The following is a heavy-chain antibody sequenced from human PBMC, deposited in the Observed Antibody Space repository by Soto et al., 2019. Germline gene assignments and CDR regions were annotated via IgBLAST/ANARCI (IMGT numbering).Heavy chain of an antibody. D-gene: IGHD6-13*01. CDR2: VYHSGST. Sequence: SETLSLTCAVSGGSISSGGYSWSWIRQPPGKGLEWIGYVYHSGSTYYNPSLKSRVTISVDRPKNQFSLKLSSVTAADTAVYYCARDRAAAGWFDPWGQGTLVTVSS. V-gene: IGHV4-30-2*01. CDR1: GGSISSGGYS. CDR3: ARDRAAAGWFDP. J-gene: IGHJ5*02.